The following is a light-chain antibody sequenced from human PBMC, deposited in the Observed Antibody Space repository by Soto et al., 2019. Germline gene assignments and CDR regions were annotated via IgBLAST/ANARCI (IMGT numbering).Light chain of an antibody. Sequence: DVDMTQSPLSLAVTLGQPASISCRSSQSLVYSDGNTYLNWFQQRPGQSPRRLIYEVSNRESGVQDRFGGSGSVTDFTLKISGVEAEDVGVYYCKQETHGPWTSAQGTKVEIK. CDR2: EVS. J-gene: IGKJ1*01. CDR3: KQETHGPWT. V-gene: IGKV2-30*01. CDR1: QSLVYSDGNTY.